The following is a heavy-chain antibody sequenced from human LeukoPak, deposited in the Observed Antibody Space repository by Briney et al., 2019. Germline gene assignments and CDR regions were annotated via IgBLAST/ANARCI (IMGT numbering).Heavy chain of an antibody. J-gene: IGHJ3*02. D-gene: IGHD2-15*01. V-gene: IGHV4-59*01. CDR3: ARDLRGYCSGGSCYYDAFDI. CDR1: GGPISSYY. Sequence: SETLSLTCTVSGGPISSYYWSWIRQPPGKGLEWIGYIYYSGSTNYNPSLKSRVTISVDTSKNQFSLKLSSVTAADTAVYYCARDLRGYCSGGSCYYDAFDIWGQGTMVTVSS. CDR2: IYYSGST.